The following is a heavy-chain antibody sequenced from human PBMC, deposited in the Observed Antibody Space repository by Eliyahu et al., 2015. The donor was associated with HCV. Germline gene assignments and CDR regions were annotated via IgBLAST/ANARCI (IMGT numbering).Heavy chain of an antibody. CDR2: TNPQSGAT. CDR3: ARGGTGDNMAVLAD. V-gene: IGHV1-2*02. D-gene: IGHD6-19*01. Sequence: QVQLVQSGAELKKPGASVKVSCKTSGYTFTGYYIHWVRQAPGQGLEWMGWTNPQSGATQYAQKFQDRVTVTSDTSITTAHMELRWLRYDDTAVYYCARGGTGDNMAVLADWGRGTLVTVSS. J-gene: IGHJ4*02. CDR1: GYTFTGYY.